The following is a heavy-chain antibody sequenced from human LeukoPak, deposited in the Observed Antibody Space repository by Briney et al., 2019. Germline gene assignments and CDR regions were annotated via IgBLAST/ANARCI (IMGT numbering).Heavy chain of an antibody. J-gene: IGHJ4*02. CDR1: GGSFSGYY. CDR3: ARGPDIVVVPAAPSRDY. V-gene: IGHV4-34*01. Sequence: PSETLSLTCAVYGGSFSGYYWSWIRQPPGKGLEWIGEINHSGSTNYNPSLKSRVTISVDTSKNQFSLKLSSVTAADTAVYYCARGPDIVVVPAAPSRDYRGQGTLVTVSS. CDR2: INHSGST. D-gene: IGHD2-2*01.